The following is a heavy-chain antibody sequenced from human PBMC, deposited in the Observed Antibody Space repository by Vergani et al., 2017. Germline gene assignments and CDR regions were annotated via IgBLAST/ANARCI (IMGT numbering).Heavy chain of an antibody. J-gene: IGHJ6*03. CDR1: GGTFSSYA. CDR3: AGPNDVWSGYSTSYYYYMDV. CDR2: IIPIFGTA. Sequence: QVQLVQSGAEVKKPGSSVKVSCKASGGTFSSYAISWVRQAPGQGLEWMGGIIPIFGTANYAQKFQGRVTITADESTSTAYMELSSLRSEDTAVYYCAGPNDVWSGYSTSYYYYMDVWGKGTTVTVSS. V-gene: IGHV1-69*01. D-gene: IGHD3-3*01.